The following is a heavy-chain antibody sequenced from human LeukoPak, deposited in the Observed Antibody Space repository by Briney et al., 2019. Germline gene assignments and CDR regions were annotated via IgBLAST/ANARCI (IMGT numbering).Heavy chain of an antibody. J-gene: IGHJ4*02. Sequence: GASVKVSCKASGYTFTSYYMHWVRQAPGQGLEWMGIINPSGGSTSYAQKFQGRVTMTRDTSTSTVYMGLSSLRSEDTAVYYCARDASLYGTDYWGQGTLVTVSS. CDR1: GYTFTSYY. V-gene: IGHV1-46*01. CDR3: ARDASLYGTDY. CDR2: INPSGGST. D-gene: IGHD3-10*01.